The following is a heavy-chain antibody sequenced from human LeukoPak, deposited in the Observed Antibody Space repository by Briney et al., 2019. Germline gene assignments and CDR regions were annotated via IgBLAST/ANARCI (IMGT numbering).Heavy chain of an antibody. D-gene: IGHD5-18*01. J-gene: IGHJ4*02. V-gene: IGHV1-24*01. CDR2: FDVIDAKT. CDR1: GSSLTELS. CDR3: VPGRPYSLLDY. Sequence: GASVKVSCTVSGSSLTELSLYWVRPAPGKGLEWMGGFDVIDAKTFYAQKFQGRVTMTEDSSTDTAYMELSSLRSDDTAFYYCVPGRPYSLLDYWGQGTLLPVSS.